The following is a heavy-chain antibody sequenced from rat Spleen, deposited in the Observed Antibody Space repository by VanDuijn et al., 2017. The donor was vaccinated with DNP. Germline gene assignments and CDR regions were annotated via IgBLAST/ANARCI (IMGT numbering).Heavy chain of an antibody. V-gene: IGHV3-3*01. CDR2: INSAGST. CDR3: ARWPGYNPPYAMDA. Sequence: EVQLQESGPGLVKPSQSLSLTCSVTGYSITSDYWGWIRKFPGNKLEWMGYINSAGSTNYNPSLKSRISITRDTSKNQFFLQLNSVTTEDTATYYCARWPGYNPPYAMDAWGQGTSVTVSS. J-gene: IGHJ4*01. CDR1: GYSITSDY. D-gene: IGHD1-4*01.